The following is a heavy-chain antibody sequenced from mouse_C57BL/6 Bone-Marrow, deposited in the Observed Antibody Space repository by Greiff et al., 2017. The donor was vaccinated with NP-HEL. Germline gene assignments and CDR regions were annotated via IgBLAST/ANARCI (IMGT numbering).Heavy chain of an antibody. V-gene: IGHV5-17*01. CDR2: ISRGSSTI. D-gene: IGHD1-1*01. CDR3: ARDSYYGSSYGDY. CDR1: GFTFSDYG. Sequence: EVQLVEPGGGLVKPGGSLKLSCAASGFTFSDYGMHWVRQAPEKGLEWVAYISRGSSTIYYADTVKGRFTISRDNAKNTLFLQMTSLRSEETAMYYCARDSYYGSSYGDYWGKGTTLTVSS. J-gene: IGHJ2*01.